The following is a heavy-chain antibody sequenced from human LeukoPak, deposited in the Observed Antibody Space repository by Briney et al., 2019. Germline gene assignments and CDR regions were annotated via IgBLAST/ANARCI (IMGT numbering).Heavy chain of an antibody. Sequence: GGSLRLSCAASGFTVSSNYMSWVRQAPGKGLEWVSVIYSGGTTYYADSVEGRFTISRDNSKNTQYLQMNSLRAEDTAVYYCARDVEMDYWGQGTLVTVSS. CDR2: IYSGGTT. J-gene: IGHJ4*02. CDR3: ARDVEMDY. D-gene: IGHD5-24*01. CDR1: GFTVSSNY. V-gene: IGHV3-66*02.